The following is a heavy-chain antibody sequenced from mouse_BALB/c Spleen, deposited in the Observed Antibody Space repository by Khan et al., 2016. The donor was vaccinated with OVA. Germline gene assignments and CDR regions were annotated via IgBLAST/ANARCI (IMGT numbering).Heavy chain of an antibody. CDR3: ECSRFYYGYSAFDY. Sequence: EVQLQESGPGLVKPSQSLSLTCTVTAYSITSDYAWTWIRQFPGNKLEWMGYIRYSGSTSYNPSLKSRISITRNTSKNQFFLQLISVTTEDTATYNGECSRFYYGYSAFDYWGQGTTLTVSS. J-gene: IGHJ2*01. D-gene: IGHD2-14*01. CDR2: IRYSGST. CDR1: AYSITSDYA. V-gene: IGHV3-2*02.